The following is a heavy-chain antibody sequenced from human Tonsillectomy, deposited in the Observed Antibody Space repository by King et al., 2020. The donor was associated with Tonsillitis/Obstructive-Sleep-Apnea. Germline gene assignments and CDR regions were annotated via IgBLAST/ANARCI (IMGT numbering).Heavy chain of an antibody. Sequence: VQLQESGPGLVKPSETLSLTCTVSGGSISSYYWSWIRQPPGKGLEWIGYIYYSGSTNYNPSLKSRVTISVDTSKNQFSLKLSSVTAADTAVYYCARQRGITMVRGVVSASYAFDIWGQGTMVTVSS. CDR1: GGSISSYY. D-gene: IGHD3-10*01. CDR3: ARQRGITMVRGVVSASYAFDI. J-gene: IGHJ3*02. CDR2: IYYSGST. V-gene: IGHV4-59*08.